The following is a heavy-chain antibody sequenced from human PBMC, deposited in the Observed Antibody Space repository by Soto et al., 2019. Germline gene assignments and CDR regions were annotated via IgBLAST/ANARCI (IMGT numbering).Heavy chain of an antibody. V-gene: IGHV3-30*18. CDR2: ISYDGSNK. CDR1: GFTFSSYG. J-gene: IGHJ6*02. D-gene: IGHD3-3*01. Sequence: GGSLRLSCAASGFTFSSYGMHWVLQAPCKGLEWVAVISYDGSNKYYADSVKGRFTISRDNSKNTLYLQMNSLRAEDTAVYYCAKPFTIFGVVIGYYYGMDVWGQGTTVTVSS. CDR3: AKPFTIFGVVIGYYYGMDV.